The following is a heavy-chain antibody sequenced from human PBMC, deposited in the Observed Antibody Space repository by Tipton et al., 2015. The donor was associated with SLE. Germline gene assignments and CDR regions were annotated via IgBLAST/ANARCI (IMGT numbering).Heavy chain of an antibody. J-gene: IGHJ6*02. CDR1: GGSVSSSHYY. V-gene: IGHV4-39*07. D-gene: IGHD3-3*01. Sequence: LRLSCTVSGGSVSSSHYYWGWIRQPPGKGLEWIGSVYYSGTTYYNPSLKSRVTISVDRSKNQFSLKLSSVTAADTAVYFCWGYYNYGMDVWGQGTTVTVSS. CDR3: WGYYNYGMDV. CDR2: VYYSGTT.